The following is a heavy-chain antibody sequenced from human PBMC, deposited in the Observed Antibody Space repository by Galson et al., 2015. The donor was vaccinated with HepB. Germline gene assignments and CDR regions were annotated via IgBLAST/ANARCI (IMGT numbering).Heavy chain of an antibody. V-gene: IGHV1-2*02. CDR1: GYTFTGYY. Sequence: SCKASGYTFTGYYMHWVRQAPGQGLEWMGWINPNSGGTNYAQKFQGRVTMTRDTSISTAYMELSRLRSDDTAVYYCARDLGDGYKLGFFDYWGQGTLVTVSS. CDR3: ARDLGDGYKLGFFDY. CDR2: INPNSGGT. D-gene: IGHD5-24*01. J-gene: IGHJ4*02.